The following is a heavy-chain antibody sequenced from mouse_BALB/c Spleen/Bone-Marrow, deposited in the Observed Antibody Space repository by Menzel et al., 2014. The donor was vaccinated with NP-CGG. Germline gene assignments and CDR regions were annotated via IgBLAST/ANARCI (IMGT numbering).Heavy chain of an antibody. CDR2: TDPANGNT. Sequence: EVKVVESGAELVKPGASVKLSCTASGFNIKDTYMHWVKQRPEQGLEWIGRTDPANGNTKYDPKFQGKATITADTSSNAAYLQLSSLTSEDTAVYYCALLLRYYAMDYWGQGTSVTVSS. CDR3: ALLLRYYAMDY. J-gene: IGHJ4*01. CDR1: GFNIKDTY. D-gene: IGHD1-1*01. V-gene: IGHV14-3*02.